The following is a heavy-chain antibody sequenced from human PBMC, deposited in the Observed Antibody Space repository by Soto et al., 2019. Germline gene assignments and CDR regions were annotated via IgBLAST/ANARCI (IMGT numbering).Heavy chain of an antibody. CDR2: FIPIFVSA. J-gene: IGHJ4*02. V-gene: IGHV1-69*01. CDR3: ARDVSSDTTGFRGYDL. Sequence: QLHLVQSGAEVKKAGSSVKVSCKASGGIVSSYAITWVRQAPGKGLEWMGVFIPIFVSAHYAPKFQGRITITADESTSTAYMELSGLTSEDTAIYYCARDVSSDTTGFRGYDLWGQGTQVTVSS. D-gene: IGHD3-10*01. CDR1: GGIVSSYA.